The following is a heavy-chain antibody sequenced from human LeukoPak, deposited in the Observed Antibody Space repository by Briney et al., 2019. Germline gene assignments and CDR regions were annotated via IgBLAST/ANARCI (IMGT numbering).Heavy chain of an antibody. CDR1: GFTFSSYV. J-gene: IGHJ4*02. D-gene: IGHD3-10*01. CDR3: ARGWFGEFSLHYFDY. Sequence: GSLRLSFAASGFTFSSYVMHWVRQAPGKGLEYVSSISNNGGNTHYSNSVKDRFTISRDNSKNTLYLQMGSLRAEDMAVYYCARGWFGEFSLHYFDYWGQGSLVTVSS. V-gene: IGHV3-64*01. CDR2: ISNNGGNT.